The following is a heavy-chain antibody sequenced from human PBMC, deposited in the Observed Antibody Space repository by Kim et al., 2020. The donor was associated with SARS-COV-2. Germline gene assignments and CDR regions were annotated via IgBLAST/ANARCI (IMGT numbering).Heavy chain of an antibody. J-gene: IGHJ4*02. Sequence: YTDSVKGRFTISRDNSKNTLYLQMTSLRAEDTAIYYCAKMPVAGTWYFYYWGQGTLVTVSS. CDR3: AKMPVAGTWYFYY. D-gene: IGHD6-19*01. V-gene: IGHV3-23*01.